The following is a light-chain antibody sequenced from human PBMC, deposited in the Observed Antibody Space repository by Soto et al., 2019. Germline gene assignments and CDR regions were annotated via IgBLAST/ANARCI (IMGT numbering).Light chain of an antibody. V-gene: IGLV4-60*02. CDR3: ETWDFNTRV. Sequence: QLVLTQSSSASASLGSSAKLTCTLSSGHSSYIIAWHQQQPGKAPRYLMKLEGSGSYNKGSGVPDRFSGSSSGADRYLTISNLRFEDEADYYCETWDFNTRVFGGGTKLTVL. CDR2: LEGSGSY. CDR1: SGHSSYI. J-gene: IGLJ3*02.